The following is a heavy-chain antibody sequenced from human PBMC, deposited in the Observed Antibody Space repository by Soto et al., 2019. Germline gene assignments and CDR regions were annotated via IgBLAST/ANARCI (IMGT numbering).Heavy chain of an antibody. CDR1: GFTFTSSA. J-gene: IGHJ6*02. D-gene: IGHD2-2*01. CDR3: AASPVVPALYPFYYGMDV. Sequence: GGPVKVSCQASGFTFTSSAVQWVRQARGQRLEWIGWIVVGSGNTNYAQKFQERVTITRDMSTSTAYMELSSLRSEDTAVYYCAASPVVPALYPFYYGMDVWGQGTTVTVSS. CDR2: IVVGSGNT. V-gene: IGHV1-58*01.